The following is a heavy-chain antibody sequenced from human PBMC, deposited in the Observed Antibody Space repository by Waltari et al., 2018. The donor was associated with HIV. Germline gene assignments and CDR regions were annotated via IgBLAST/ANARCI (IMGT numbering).Heavy chain of an antibody. Sequence: VHLHESGPGLVKPSETLSLTSSVSGDSSTSYYWSWIRQPPGKGLEWIGYIYDSGSTNYNASLKSRVTISGDRSKTQFALKLTSVTAADTAVYYCARGERDGWGHYFDYWGQGILVTVSS. CDR3: ARGERDGWGHYFDY. J-gene: IGHJ4*02. V-gene: IGHV4-59*01. CDR1: GDSSTSYY. CDR2: IYDSGST. D-gene: IGHD6-19*01.